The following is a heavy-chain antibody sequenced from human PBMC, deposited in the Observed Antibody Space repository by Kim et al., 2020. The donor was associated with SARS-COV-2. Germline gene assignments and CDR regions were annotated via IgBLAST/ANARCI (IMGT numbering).Heavy chain of an antibody. D-gene: IGHD2-15*01. CDR1: GFSFRNYA. CDR2: VSASGGST. Sequence: GGSLRLSCAASGFSFRNYAMNWVRQAPGKGLEWVSLVSASGGSTYYADSVRGRFTISRDNSRNTVNLQMNSLRAEDTAVYYCAKVSGVPKDNHIDGWGQGSPVSVSS. V-gene: IGHV3-23*01. CDR3: AKVSGVPKDNHIDG. J-gene: IGHJ4*01.